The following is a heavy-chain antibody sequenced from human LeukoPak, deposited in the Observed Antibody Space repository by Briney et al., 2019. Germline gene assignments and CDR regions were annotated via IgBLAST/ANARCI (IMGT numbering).Heavy chain of an antibody. V-gene: IGHV3-23*01. CDR3: ANLSPRIAAAGSY. CDR2: ISGSGGST. CDR1: GFTSSSYA. D-gene: IGHD6-13*01. J-gene: IGHJ4*02. Sequence: AGGSLRLSCAASGFTSSSYAMSWVRQAPGKGLEWVSAISGSGGSTYYADSVKGRFTISRDNSKNTLYLQMNSLRAEDTAVYYCANLSPRIAAAGSYWGQGTLVTVSS.